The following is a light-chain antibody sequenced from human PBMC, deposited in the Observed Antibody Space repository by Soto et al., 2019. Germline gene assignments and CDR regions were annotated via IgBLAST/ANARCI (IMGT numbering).Light chain of an antibody. Sequence: EIVLTQSPGTLSLSPGERATLSCRASQSVSDSYLAWYQQKPGQAPRLLIYASSRATGIPDRLSGSGSGTDFTLSISRLEPEDFAVYYCQHYGTSALFGPGTRVDIK. CDR3: QHYGTSAL. J-gene: IGKJ3*01. CDR2: AS. V-gene: IGKV3-20*01. CDR1: QSVSDSY.